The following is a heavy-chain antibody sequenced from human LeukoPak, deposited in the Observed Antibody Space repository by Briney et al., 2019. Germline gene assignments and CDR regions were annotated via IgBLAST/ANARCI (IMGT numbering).Heavy chain of an antibody. CDR3: AKGLGPSYYYGMDV. V-gene: IGHV3-43*02. Sequence: TGGSLRLSCAASGFTFDDYAMHWVREAPGKGLEWVSLISGDGGSTYYADSVKGRFTISRDNSKNSLYLQMNSLRTEDTALYYCAKGLGPSYYYGMDVWGQGTTVTVSS. D-gene: IGHD6-19*01. J-gene: IGHJ6*02. CDR2: ISGDGGST. CDR1: GFTFDDYA.